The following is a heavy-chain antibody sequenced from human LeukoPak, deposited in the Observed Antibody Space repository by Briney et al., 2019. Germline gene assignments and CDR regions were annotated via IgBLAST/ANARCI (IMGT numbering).Heavy chain of an antibody. CDR2: IIPIFGTA. J-gene: IGHJ6*02. CDR1: GGTFISYA. Sequence: ASVKVSCKASGGTFISYAISWVRQAPGQGLEWMGGIIPIFGTANYAQKFQGRVTITADESTSTAYMELSSLRSEDTAVYYCASRGSSGWYGYYGMDVWGQGTTVTVSS. V-gene: IGHV1-69*13. CDR3: ASRGSSGWYGYYGMDV. D-gene: IGHD6-19*01.